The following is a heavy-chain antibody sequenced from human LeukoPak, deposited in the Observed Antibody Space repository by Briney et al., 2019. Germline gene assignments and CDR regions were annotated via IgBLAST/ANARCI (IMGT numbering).Heavy chain of an antibody. V-gene: IGHV1-46*01. CDR3: ARDSVGVVAAP. CDR1: GYTFTSYY. Sequence: RASVKVSCKASGYTFTSYYMHWARQAPGQGLEWMGIINPSGGSTSYAQKFQGRVTMTRDTSTSTVYMELSSLRSEDTAVYYCARDSVGVVAAPWGQGTLVTVSS. J-gene: IGHJ5*02. CDR2: INPSGGST. D-gene: IGHD2-15*01.